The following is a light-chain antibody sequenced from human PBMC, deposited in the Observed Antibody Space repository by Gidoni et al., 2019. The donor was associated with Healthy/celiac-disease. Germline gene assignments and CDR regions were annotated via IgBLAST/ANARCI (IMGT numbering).Light chain of an antibody. CDR2: DAS. J-gene: IGKJ1*01. V-gene: IGKV3-11*01. CDR3: QQRSNWPPWT. Sequence: IVLTKSPATLSLSPGERATLSCRASQSVSSYLAWYQQKPGQAPRLLIYDASNRATGIPPRFSGSGSGTDFTLTISSLEPEDFAVYYCQQRSNWPPWTFGQGTKVEIK. CDR1: QSVSSY.